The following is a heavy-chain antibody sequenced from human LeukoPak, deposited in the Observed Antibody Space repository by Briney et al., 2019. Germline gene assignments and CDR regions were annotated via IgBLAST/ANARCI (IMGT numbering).Heavy chain of an antibody. J-gene: IGHJ4*02. CDR1: GGSVSSGVSW. CDR3: ARNSDYSWLSLDD. D-gene: IGHD4-11*01. V-gene: IGHV4-61*02. CDR2: IYVSGTT. Sequence: SETLSLTCTVSGGSVSSGVSWWNWMRQPAGKGLEWIGRIYVSGTTNYSPSLKSRVTISIDASKNHFSLQLNSMTAADTAVYYCARNSDYSWLSLDDWGQGTLVTVSS.